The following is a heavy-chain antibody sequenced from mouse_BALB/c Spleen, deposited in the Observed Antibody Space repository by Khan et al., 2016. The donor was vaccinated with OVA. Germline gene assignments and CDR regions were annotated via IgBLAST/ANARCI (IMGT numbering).Heavy chain of an antibody. D-gene: IGHD1-1*01. CDR1: GDSITSGF. J-gene: IGHJ4*01. CDR2: ITYSGKT. CDR3: ARSYGSWAMDY. V-gene: IGHV3-8*02. Sequence: EVQLQESGPSLVKPSQTLSLTCSVTGDSITSGFWNWIRKFTGNKFEYLGYITYSGKTYYNPSLKSRISITRDTSKSQYYLQLNSVTTEDTATYYCARSYGSWAMDYWGQGTSVTVSS.